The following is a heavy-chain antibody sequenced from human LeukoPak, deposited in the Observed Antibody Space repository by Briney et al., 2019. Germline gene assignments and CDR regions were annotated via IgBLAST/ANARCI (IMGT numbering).Heavy chain of an antibody. Sequence: ASVKVSCKASGYTFTSYDINWVRQATGQGLEWMGRIIPILGIANYAQKFQGRVTITADKSTSTAYMELSSLRSEDTAVYYCARDDSGYDSLFYWGQGTLVTVSS. J-gene: IGHJ4*02. V-gene: IGHV1-69*04. D-gene: IGHD5-12*01. CDR3: ARDDSGYDSLFY. CDR1: GYTFTSYD. CDR2: IIPILGIA.